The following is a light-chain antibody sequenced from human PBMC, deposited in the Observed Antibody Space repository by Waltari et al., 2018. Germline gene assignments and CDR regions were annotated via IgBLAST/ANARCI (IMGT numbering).Light chain of an antibody. Sequence: QSVLTQPPSVSEAPRPRVTISCSGCSSKIGNNAVNWYQQLPGKAPKLRIYYDDLMPSGVSDVLSGFKSGTSASLAIRGLQSEDEADYDCAACDDSLSGLVFGGGTNLTVL. CDR1: SSKIGNNA. CDR3: AACDDSLSGLV. V-gene: IGLV1-36*01. CDR2: YDD. J-gene: IGLJ2*01.